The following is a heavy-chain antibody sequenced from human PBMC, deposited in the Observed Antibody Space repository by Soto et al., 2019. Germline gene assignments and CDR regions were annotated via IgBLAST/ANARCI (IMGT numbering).Heavy chain of an antibody. CDR1: GFTFRSYS. CDR2: ISYDGSNK. D-gene: IGHD5-18*01. Sequence: GGAPRTSRAAPGFTFRSYSIHRVPPAPGKGLEWVAVISYDGSNKYYADSVKGRFTISRDNSKNTLYLQMNSLRAEDTAVYYCAREDTAMVFSYYYGMDVWGQGTTVTVSS. V-gene: IGHV3-30-3*01. CDR3: AREDTAMVFSYYYGMDV. J-gene: IGHJ6*02.